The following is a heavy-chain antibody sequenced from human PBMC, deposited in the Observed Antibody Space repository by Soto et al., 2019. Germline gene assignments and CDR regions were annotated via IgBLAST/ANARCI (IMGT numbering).Heavy chain of an antibody. CDR3: ARTIVVVVVGTHGWFDP. CDR1: GYNFLSYG. D-gene: IGHD2-15*01. CDR2: ISTYNGNT. J-gene: IGHJ5*02. V-gene: IGHV1-18*01. Sequence: EASVKVSCKASGYNFLSYGVSWVRQAPGQGLEWMGWISTYNGNTNYAQKLQGRVTMTTDTSTSTAYMELRSLRSDDTAFYYRARTIVVVVVGTHGWFDPWGQGTLVTVSS.